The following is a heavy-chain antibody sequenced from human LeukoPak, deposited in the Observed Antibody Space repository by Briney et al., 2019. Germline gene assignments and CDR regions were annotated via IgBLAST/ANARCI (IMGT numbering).Heavy chain of an antibody. CDR3: ARSGGYCSGGTCFHFDY. J-gene: IGHJ4*02. CDR1: GFSLSNGRMG. D-gene: IGHD2-15*01. V-gene: IGHV2-26*01. Sequence: SGPTLVNXTETLTLTCTVSGFSLSNGRMGVSWIRQPPGKALEWLANIFSNDEKSYSTSLKSRLTISKDTSKSQVVLTMTNMDPVDTATYYCARSGGYCSGGTCFHFDYWGQGTLVTVSS. CDR2: IFSNDEK.